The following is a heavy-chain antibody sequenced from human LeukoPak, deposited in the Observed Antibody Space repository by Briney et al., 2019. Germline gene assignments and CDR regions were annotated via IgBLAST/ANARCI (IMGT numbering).Heavy chain of an antibody. D-gene: IGHD1-26*01. CDR3: ARVGAFGSYYGY. J-gene: IGHJ4*02. V-gene: IGHV3-23*01. CDR2: ISGSGVHT. Sequence: PGGSLRLSCAASGFIFNNYVMNWVRQAPGKGLEWDSSISGSGVHTYYADSVKGRFTISRDNSKNTLFLQMNSLRAEDTAVYYCARVGAFGSYYGYWGQGTLVTVSS. CDR1: GFIFNNYV.